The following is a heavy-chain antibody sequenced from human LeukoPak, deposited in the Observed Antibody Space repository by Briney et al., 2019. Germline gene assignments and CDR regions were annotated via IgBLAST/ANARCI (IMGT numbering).Heavy chain of an antibody. CDR1: GGSISSYY. V-gene: IGHV4-59*08. D-gene: IGHD3-22*01. CDR3: ARQRGYDSSGYFDY. Sequence: SETLSLTCTVSGGSISSYYWSWIRQPPGKGLEWIGYIYYSGSTNYNPSLKSRVTISVDTSKNQFSLKLSSVTAADTAVYYCARQRGYDSSGYFDYWGQGTLVTVSS. J-gene: IGHJ4*02. CDR2: IYYSGST.